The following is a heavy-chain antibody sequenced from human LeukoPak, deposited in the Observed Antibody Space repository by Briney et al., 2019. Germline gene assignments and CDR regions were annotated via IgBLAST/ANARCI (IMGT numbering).Heavy chain of an antibody. CDR2: ISSSSSYI. CDR1: GFTFSSYS. D-gene: IGHD3-22*01. J-gene: IGHJ4*02. V-gene: IGHV3-21*01. Sequence: GGSLRLSCAASGFTFSSYSMNWVRQAPGKGLEWVSSISSSSSYIYYADSVKGRFTISRDNAKNSLYLQMNSLRAEDTAVYYCARGQYYDSSGSVGGDYWGQGTLVTVSS. CDR3: ARGQYYDSSGSVGGDY.